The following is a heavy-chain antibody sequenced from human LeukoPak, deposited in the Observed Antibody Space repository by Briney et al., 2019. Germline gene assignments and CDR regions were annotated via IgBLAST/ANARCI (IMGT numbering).Heavy chain of an antibody. CDR3: ARVKLTGDARGAFDI. CDR2: IIPIFGTA. Sequence: VKVSCKASGYTLTNYAISWVRQAPGQGLEWMGGIIPIFGTANYAQKFQGRVTITADESTSTAYMELSSLRSEDTAVYYCARVKLTGDARGAFDIWGQGTMVTVSS. J-gene: IGHJ3*02. CDR1: GYTLTNYA. V-gene: IGHV1-69*13. D-gene: IGHD7-27*01.